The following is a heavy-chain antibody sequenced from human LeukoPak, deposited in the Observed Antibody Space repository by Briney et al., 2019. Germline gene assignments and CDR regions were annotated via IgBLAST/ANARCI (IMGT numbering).Heavy chain of an antibody. CDR1: GYTFTGYY. CDR3: AREKSYYDSSGYYFA. D-gene: IGHD3-22*01. CDR2: INPHGGGT. V-gene: IGHV1-2*02. J-gene: IGHJ5*02. Sequence: GASVKVSCKASGYTFTGYYMHWVRQAPGQGLEWMGWINPHGGGTNYALQFQGRVTMTRDTSISTVYMEVGRLRSDDTAVYYCAREKSYYDSSGYYFAWGQGTLVTVSS.